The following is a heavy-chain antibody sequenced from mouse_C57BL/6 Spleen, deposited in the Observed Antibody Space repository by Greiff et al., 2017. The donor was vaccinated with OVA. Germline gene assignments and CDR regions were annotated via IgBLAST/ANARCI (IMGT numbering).Heavy chain of an antibody. CDR2: IDPSASYT. D-gene: IGHD1-1*01. Sequence: VQLQQPGAELVMPGASVKLSCKASGYTFTSYWMHWVKQRPGQGLEWIGDIDPSASYTNYNQKFKVKSTLTVDKSSSTASMHLSSLTSEDSAVYYCARYYGSLYWYFDVWGTGTTVTVSS. V-gene: IGHV1-69*01. CDR3: ARYYGSLYWYFDV. CDR1: GYTFTSYW. J-gene: IGHJ1*03.